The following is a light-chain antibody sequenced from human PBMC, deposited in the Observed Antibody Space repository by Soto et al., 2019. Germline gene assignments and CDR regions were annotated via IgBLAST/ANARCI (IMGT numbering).Light chain of an antibody. CDR2: SAF. Sequence: EIVLTQSPATLSLSSGERATLSCRASQSISNNLAWYQQKPGQAPRLVIYSAFTRATGIPARFSGSGSGTEFTLTISSLQSEDFAVYYCQQYGSSGTFGQGTK. J-gene: IGKJ1*01. CDR1: QSISNN. V-gene: IGKV3-15*01. CDR3: QQYGSSGT.